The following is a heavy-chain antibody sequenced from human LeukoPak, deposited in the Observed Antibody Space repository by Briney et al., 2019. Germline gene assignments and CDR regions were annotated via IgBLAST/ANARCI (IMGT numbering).Heavy chain of an antibody. CDR3: TRLYGQQLAPLFDY. CDR2: TYPADSDT. CDR1: GYIFTNYW. D-gene: IGHD6-13*01. V-gene: IGHV5-51*01. Sequence: VESLKISCKGSGYIFTNYWIVWVRQMPGKGLEWMGITYPADSDTIYNPSFQGRVTISADKSINTAYLQWSSLKASDTAIYYRTRLYGQQLAPLFDYWGQGTLVTVSS. J-gene: IGHJ4*02.